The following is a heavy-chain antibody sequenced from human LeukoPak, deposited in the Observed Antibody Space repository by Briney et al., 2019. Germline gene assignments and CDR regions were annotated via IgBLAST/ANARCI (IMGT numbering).Heavy chain of an antibody. D-gene: IGHD3-22*01. V-gene: IGHV3-21*01. CDR1: GFTFSSYS. Sequence: GGSLRLSCAASGFTFSSYSMNWVRQAPGKGLEWVSSISSSSSYIYYADSVKGRFTISRDNAKNSLYLQMNNLRAEDTAVYYCARTVVADYYDSSGPPLYWGQGTLVTVSS. J-gene: IGHJ4*02. CDR3: ARTVVADYYDSSGPPLY. CDR2: ISSSSSYI.